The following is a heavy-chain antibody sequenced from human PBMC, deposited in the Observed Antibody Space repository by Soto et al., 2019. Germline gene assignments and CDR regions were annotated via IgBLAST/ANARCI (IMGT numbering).Heavy chain of an antibody. D-gene: IGHD3-9*01. J-gene: IGHJ4*02. CDR2: IIPMFGTP. V-gene: IGHV1-69*13. CDR3: ARGSDKNQVGLYFES. CDR1: LCAVDNYI. Sequence: SVKXWFKASLCAVDNYIFDFFRHAPGQGLEWMGGIIPMFGTPKYAQTFQDTITISADVSTGTAYMELTSLRFEDTAIYYCARGSDKNQVGLYFESWGEGTRV.